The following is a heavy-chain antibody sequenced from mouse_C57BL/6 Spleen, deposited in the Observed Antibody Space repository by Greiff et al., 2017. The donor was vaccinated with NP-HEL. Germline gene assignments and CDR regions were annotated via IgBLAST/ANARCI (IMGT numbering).Heavy chain of an antibody. CDR1: GYAFSSSW. D-gene: IGHD2-4*01. J-gene: IGHJ2*01. V-gene: IGHV1-82*01. Sequence: QVQLKQSGPELVKPGASVKISCKASGYAFSSSWMTWVKQRPGKGLEWIGRIYPGDGDTNYNGKFKGKATLTADKSSSTAYMQLSSLTSEDSAVYFCARSSYYDYDDFDYWGQGTTLTVSS. CDR3: ARSSYYDYDDFDY. CDR2: IYPGDGDT.